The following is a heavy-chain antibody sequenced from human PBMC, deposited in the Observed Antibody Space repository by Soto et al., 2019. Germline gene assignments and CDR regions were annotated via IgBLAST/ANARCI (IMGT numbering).Heavy chain of an antibody. CDR3: ARGRTGTVVVPAAIHYYYMDV. J-gene: IGHJ6*03. CDR2: INHSGST. Sequence: SETQSLTCTVYGGSFRGYYWSWIRQPPGKGLEWIGEINHSGSTNYNPSLKSRVTISVDTSKNQFSLKLSSVTAADTAVYYCARGRTGTVVVPAAIHYYYMDVWGKGTTVTVS. D-gene: IGHD2-2*01. CDR1: GGSFRGYY. V-gene: IGHV4-34*01.